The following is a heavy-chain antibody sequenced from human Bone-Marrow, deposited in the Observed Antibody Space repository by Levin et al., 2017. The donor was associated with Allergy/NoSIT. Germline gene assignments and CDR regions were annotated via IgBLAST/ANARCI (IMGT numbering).Heavy chain of an antibody. V-gene: IGHV5-51*01. Sequence: NRGESLKISCATFGYRFTTYWIGWVRQMPGKGLEWIAIVYPDDSDTRYNPSFESHVTVSADTSTNTAYLHWNNLGASDTAMYYCARHITVGNTTSLDSWGQGSLVTVSS. D-gene: IGHD1-20*01. CDR2: VYPDDSDT. CDR3: ARHITVGNTTSLDS. J-gene: IGHJ4*02. CDR1: GYRFTTYW.